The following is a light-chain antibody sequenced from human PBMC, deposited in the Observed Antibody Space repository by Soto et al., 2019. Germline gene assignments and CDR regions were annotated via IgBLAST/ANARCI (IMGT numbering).Light chain of an antibody. CDR2: GHT. V-gene: IGLV1-40*01. CDR1: WSNNGAGFD. CDR3: QSFDNNLRAWV. J-gene: IGLJ3*02. Sequence: QSVVTQPPSVSGAPGQTVTISCTGTWSNNGAGFDVHWYRQLPGASPTLLIYGHTYRPSGVPDRFSGSKSGTSASLVITGLQAEDEADYYCQSFDNNLRAWVFGGGTKLTVL.